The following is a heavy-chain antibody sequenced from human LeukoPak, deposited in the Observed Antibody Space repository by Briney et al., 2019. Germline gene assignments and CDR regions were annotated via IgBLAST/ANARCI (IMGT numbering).Heavy chain of an antibody. D-gene: IGHD6-19*01. J-gene: IGHJ4*02. CDR2: IIPVLGIA. V-gene: IGHV1-69*04. CDR3: AIAVAGRDY. Sequence: ASVKVSCKASGGTFSSYAISWVRQAPGQGLEWMGRIIPVLGIANYAQKFQGRVTITADKSTSTAYMELSSQRSEDTAVYYCAIAVAGRDYWGQGTLVTVSS. CDR1: GGTFSSYA.